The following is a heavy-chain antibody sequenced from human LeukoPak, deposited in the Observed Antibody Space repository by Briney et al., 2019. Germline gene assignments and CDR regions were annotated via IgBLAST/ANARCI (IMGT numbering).Heavy chain of an antibody. J-gene: IGHJ4*02. CDR1: GGSFSGYY. CDR3: ARGGLGYSYGRRAFDY. CDR2: INHSGST. V-gene: IGHV4-34*01. D-gene: IGHD5-18*01. Sequence: PSETLSLTCAVYGGSFSGYYWSWIRQPPGKGLEWIGEINHSGSTNYNPSLKSRVTISVDTSKNQFSLKLSSVTAADTAVYYCARGGLGYSYGRRAFDYWGQGTLVTVSS.